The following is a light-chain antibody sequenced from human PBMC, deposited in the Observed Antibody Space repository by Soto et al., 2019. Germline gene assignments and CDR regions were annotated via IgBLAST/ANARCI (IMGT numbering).Light chain of an antibody. V-gene: IGKV3-11*01. CDR3: QQRSNWPPIT. J-gene: IGKJ5*01. CDR2: DAS. CDR1: QSVSSY. Sequence: EIVMSQSPATLSFSPPARATLSCGASQSVSSYLAWYQQKPGQAPRLLIYDASNRATGIPARFSGSGSGTDFTLTISSLEPEDFAVYYCQQRSNWPPITFGQGTRLEIK.